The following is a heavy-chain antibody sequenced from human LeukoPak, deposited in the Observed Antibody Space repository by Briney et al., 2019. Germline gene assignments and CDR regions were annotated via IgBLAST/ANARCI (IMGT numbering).Heavy chain of an antibody. CDR1: GLTFSSYA. V-gene: IGHV3-30-3*01. CDR3: ARGSTVTTEDYYYGMDV. J-gene: IGHJ6*02. D-gene: IGHD4-17*01. Sequence: PGRSLRLSCAASGLTFSSYAMHWVRQAPGKGLEWVAVISYDGSNKYYADSVKGRFTISRDNSKNTLYLQMNSLRAEDTAVYYCARGSTVTTEDYYYGMDVWGQGTTVTVSS. CDR2: ISYDGSNK.